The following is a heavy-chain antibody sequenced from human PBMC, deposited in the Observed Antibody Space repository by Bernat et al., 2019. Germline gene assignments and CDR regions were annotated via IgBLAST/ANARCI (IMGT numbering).Heavy chain of an antibody. V-gene: IGHV1-46*01. CDR2: INPSGGST. CDR1: GYTFTSYY. D-gene: IGHD6-19*01. Sequence: QVQLVQSGAEVKKPGASVKVSCKASGYTFTSYYMHWVRQAPGQGLEWMGIINPSGGSTSYAQKFQGRVTMTRDTSTSTVYMELSSLRSEDTAVYYCASGIKGAVAGTKGAFDIWGQGTMVTVSS. J-gene: IGHJ3*02. CDR3: ASGIKGAVAGTKGAFDI.